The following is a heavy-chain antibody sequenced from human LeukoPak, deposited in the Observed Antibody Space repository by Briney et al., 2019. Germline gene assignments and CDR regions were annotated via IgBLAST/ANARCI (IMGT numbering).Heavy chain of an antibody. CDR2: ISSSSSYT. D-gene: IGHD4-17*01. V-gene: IGHV3-11*03. CDR1: GFTFNDFY. J-gene: IGHJ4*02. Sequence: GGSLRLSCAASGFTFNDFYMSWIRQAPGKGLEWVSYISSSSSYTNYADSVKGRFTISRDNAKNSLYLQMNSLRAEDTAVYYCAKHKENYGDSCLDDYWGQGTLVTVSS. CDR3: AKHKENYGDSCLDDY.